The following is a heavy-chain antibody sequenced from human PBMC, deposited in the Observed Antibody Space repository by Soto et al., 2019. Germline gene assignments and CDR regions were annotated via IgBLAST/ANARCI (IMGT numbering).Heavy chain of an antibody. Sequence: SETLSFPCSVSGGSLTSSHWSWIRQPPGKELEWIGYVYYSGSTNYNCSLRGRVTISLDTYKNVFSLNLKSVTAADTAVYYSVKEGEWVGETYCDNWGQAIPGTVSS. CDR2: VYYSGST. J-gene: IGHJ4*02. D-gene: IGHD3-16*01. CDR1: GGSLTSSH. CDR3: VKEGEWVGETYCDN. V-gene: IGHV4-59*01.